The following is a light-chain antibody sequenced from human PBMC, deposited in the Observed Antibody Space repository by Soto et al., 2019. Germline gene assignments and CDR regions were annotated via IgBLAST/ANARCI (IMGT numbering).Light chain of an antibody. CDR1: QSVSRF. V-gene: IGKV3-15*01. CDR2: DTS. Sequence: EIVMTQSPATLSLSPGERVTLSCRASQSVSRFLAWYQQRPGQAPRLLIYDTSTRATGVPARFSGSGSGTEFSLTISSLQSEDFAVYYCQQYDHWPPCTFGQGTKLEVK. J-gene: IGKJ2*02. CDR3: QQYDHWPPCT.